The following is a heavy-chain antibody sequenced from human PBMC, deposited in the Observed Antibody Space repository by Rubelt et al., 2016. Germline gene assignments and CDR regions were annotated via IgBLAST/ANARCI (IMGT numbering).Heavy chain of an antibody. J-gene: IGHJ6*03. CDR2: IYFSGRT. Sequence: QVQLQESGPGLVKPSETLSLTCTVSGGSINNYYWSWVRQSPGKGLEWLGYIYFSGRTDYNPSLQSRVTILLDTSKNQFSLRLSSVTAADKGVYYCARENDYYYYMDVWGKGTTVTVSS. CDR3: ARENDYYYYMDV. CDR1: GGSINNYY. V-gene: IGHV4-59*01.